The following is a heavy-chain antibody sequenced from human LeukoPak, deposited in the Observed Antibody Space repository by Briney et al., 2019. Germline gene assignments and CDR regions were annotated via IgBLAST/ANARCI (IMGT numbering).Heavy chain of an antibody. CDR1: GFTFSSYA. CDR2: ISGSGGST. J-gene: IGHJ4*02. CDR3: EKGKWAAFDY. D-gene: IGHD1-26*01. Sequence: GGSLRLSCAASGFTFSSYAMSWVRQPPGKGLEWVSAISGSGGSTYYADSVKGRFTISRDNPKNTLYLQMNSLRDEGTAVYYCEKGKWAAFDYWGQGTPVTVSS. V-gene: IGHV3-23*01.